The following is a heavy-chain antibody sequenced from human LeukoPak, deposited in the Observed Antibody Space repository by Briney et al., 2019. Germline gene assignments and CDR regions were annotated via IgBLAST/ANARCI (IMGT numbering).Heavy chain of an antibody. V-gene: IGHV3-30*02. J-gene: IGHJ4*02. CDR1: GFTFSSYG. CDR3: AKDIPTDFWSGYYWD. CDR2: IRYDGSNK. D-gene: IGHD3-3*01. Sequence: AGGSLRLSCAASGFTFSSYGMHWVRQAPGKGLEWVAFIRYDGSNKYYADSVKGRFTISRDNSKNTLYLQMNSLRAEDTAVYYCAKDIPTDFWSGYYWDWGQGTLVTVSS.